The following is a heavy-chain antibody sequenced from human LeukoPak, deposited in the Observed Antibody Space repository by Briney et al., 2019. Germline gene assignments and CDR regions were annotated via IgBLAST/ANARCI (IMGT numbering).Heavy chain of an antibody. CDR3: ASSQSGYFVQ. V-gene: IGHV3-48*03. Sequence: GGSLRLSCAASGFTFSSYEMNWVRQAPGKGLEWVSYISSSGSTIYYADSVKGRFTISRDNAKNSLYLQMNSLRAEDTAVYFCASSQSGYFVQWGQGTLVTVSS. CDR1: GFTFSSYE. J-gene: IGHJ4*02. CDR2: ISSSGSTI. D-gene: IGHD3-9*01.